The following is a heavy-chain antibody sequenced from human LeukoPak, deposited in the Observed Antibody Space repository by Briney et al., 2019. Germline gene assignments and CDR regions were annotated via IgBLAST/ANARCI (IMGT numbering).Heavy chain of an antibody. J-gene: IGHJ4*02. Sequence: GGSLRLSCSPSGFTFRNYEMICVRHAPGKGLVWVSYISRGGSVIYYADSVKGRFTITRDNAKNSLYLQTKSMRAEDTAVYYCARESEAAAMDYWGQGTLVTVSS. V-gene: IGHV3-48*03. CDR3: ARESEAAAMDY. CDR1: GFTFRNYE. CDR2: ISRGGSVI. D-gene: IGHD2-2*01.